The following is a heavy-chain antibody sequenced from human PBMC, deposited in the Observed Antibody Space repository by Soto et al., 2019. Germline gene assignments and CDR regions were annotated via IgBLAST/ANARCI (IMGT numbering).Heavy chain of an antibody. CDR1: GFTFSSYA. CDR3: ARDKYSSGWYPGRNYYYYGMDV. Sequence: GGSLRLSCAASGFTFSSYAIHWVRQAPGKGLEWVAVISYDGSNKYYADSVKGRFTISRDNSKNTLYLQMNSLRAEDTAVYYCARDKYSSGWYPGRNYYYYGMDVWGQGTTVTVSS. V-gene: IGHV3-30-3*01. D-gene: IGHD6-19*01. J-gene: IGHJ6*02. CDR2: ISYDGSNK.